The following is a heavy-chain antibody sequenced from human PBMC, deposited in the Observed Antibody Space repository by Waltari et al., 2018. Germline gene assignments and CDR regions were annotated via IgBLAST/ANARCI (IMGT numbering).Heavy chain of an antibody. Sequence: QVQLQQWGAGLLKPSETLSLTCAVYGGSFSGYYWSWIRQPPGKGTEWIGEINHSGSTNYNPSLKSRVTISVDTSKNQFSLKLSSVTAADTAVYYCARQDIVVVPAAMPRSYYMDVWGKGTTVTVSS. CDR1: GGSFSGYY. V-gene: IGHV4-34*01. CDR2: INHSGST. J-gene: IGHJ6*03. D-gene: IGHD2-2*01. CDR3: ARQDIVVVPAAMPRSYYMDV.